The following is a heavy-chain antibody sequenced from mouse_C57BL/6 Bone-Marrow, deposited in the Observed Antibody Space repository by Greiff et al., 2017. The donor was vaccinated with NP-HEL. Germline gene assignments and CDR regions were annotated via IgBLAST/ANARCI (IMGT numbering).Heavy chain of an antibody. J-gene: IGHJ3*01. V-gene: IGHV5-9-1*02. CDR2: ISRGGDYI. Sequence: EVQGQQSGDDLVKPGGSLKLSCAASGFTFSSYAMSWVRQTPEQRLEWVAYISRGGDYIYYADTVKGRFTLSRDNSPNTLYLQLSRLKTEDTAMYYSTRERDSGSTPFAYWGQGTLVTVPA. CDR3: TRERDSGSTPFAY. CDR1: GFTFSSYA. D-gene: IGHD1-3*01.